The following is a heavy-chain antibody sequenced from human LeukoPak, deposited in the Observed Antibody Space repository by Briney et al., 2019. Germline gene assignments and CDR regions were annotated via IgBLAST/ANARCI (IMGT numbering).Heavy chain of an antibody. J-gene: IGHJ4*02. V-gene: IGHV3-11*01. CDR3: AKDGFLGFFHY. Sequence: GGSLRLSCAASGFTFSDYYMSWIRQAPGKGLEWVSYISSSGSTIYYADSVKGRFTISRDNAKNSLYLQVNSLRAEDTAVYYCAKDGFLGFFHYWGQGTLVTVSS. D-gene: IGHD3-10*01. CDR2: ISSSGSTI. CDR1: GFTFSDYY.